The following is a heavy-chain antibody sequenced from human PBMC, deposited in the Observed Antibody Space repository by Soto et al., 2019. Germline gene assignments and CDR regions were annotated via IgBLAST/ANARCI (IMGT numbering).Heavy chain of an antibody. CDR3: ARHVFYHFRTGSPSYLFAF. V-gene: IGHV1-3*01. D-gene: IGHD3-3*01. J-gene: IGHJ4*01. Sequence: VASVKVSCKTFGFTFTNYVLFWERQAPGQRLEWVWWIHAGNGNTESSEKFQGRVTLTTDTSASTAYMELSSLRSEDTALYYCARHVFYHFRTGSPSYLFAFWGHGSPVTVSS. CDR1: GFTFTNYV. CDR2: IHAGNGNT.